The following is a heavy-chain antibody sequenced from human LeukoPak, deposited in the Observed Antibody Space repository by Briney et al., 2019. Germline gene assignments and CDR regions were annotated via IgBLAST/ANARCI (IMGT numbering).Heavy chain of an antibody. CDR1: GYTFTGYY. Sequence: ASVKVSCKASGYTFTGYYMHWVRQAPGQGLEWMGWINPNSGGTNYAQKFQGRVTMTRDTSISTAYMELSRLRSDDTAVYYCARSIRPTGDPGPGYSYGYDAFDIWGQGTMVTVSS. CDR3: ARSIRPTGDPGPGYSYGYDAFDI. CDR2: INPNSGGT. D-gene: IGHD5-18*01. V-gene: IGHV1-2*02. J-gene: IGHJ3*02.